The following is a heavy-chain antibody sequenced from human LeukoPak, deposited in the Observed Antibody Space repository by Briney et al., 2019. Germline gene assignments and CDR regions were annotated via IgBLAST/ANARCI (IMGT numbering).Heavy chain of an antibody. CDR1: GFTFTNYW. V-gene: IGHV3-7*01. Sequence: GGSLRLSCAASGFTFTNYWMNWVRQAPGKGLEWVANIKKDGSDKYYVDSVKGRFTISRDNAKNSLYLQMNSLRVEDTAVYYCVRENNFDIWGQGTMVSVSS. CDR2: IKKDGSDK. CDR3: VRENNFDI. J-gene: IGHJ3*02.